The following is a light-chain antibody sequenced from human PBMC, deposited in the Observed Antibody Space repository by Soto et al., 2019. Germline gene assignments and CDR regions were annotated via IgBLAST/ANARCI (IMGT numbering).Light chain of an antibody. Sequence: QAVVIQEPSLTVSPGGTVTLTCGSSTGAVTSGHWPYWFQQKPGQVPRALIYDTDNRHSWTPARFSGSLLGGTPALILSGARTEEEAAYYCSLSYSGIRVFGGGTKLTVL. V-gene: IGLV7-46*01. CDR1: TGAVTSGHW. CDR2: DTD. J-gene: IGLJ3*02. CDR3: SLSYSGIRV.